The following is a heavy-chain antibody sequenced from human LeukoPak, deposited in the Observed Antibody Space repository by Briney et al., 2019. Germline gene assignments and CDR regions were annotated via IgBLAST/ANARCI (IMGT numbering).Heavy chain of an antibody. V-gene: IGHV1-8*03. CDR2: MNPNGGNT. D-gene: IGHD3-22*01. Sequence: ASVKVSCKASGYTFTSYDINWVRQATGQGLEWMGWMNPNGGNTGYAQKFQGRVTITRNTSISTAYMELSSLRSEDTAVYYCARGPEYYYDSSGHAFDIWGQGTMVTVSS. CDR3: ARGPEYYYDSSGHAFDI. CDR1: GYTFTSYD. J-gene: IGHJ3*02.